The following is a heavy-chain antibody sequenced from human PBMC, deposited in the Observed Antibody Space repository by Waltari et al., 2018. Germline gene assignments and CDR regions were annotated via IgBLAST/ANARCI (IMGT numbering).Heavy chain of an antibody. J-gene: IGHJ6*03. Sequence: QVQLVQSGAEVKKPGASVKVSCKASGYTFTSYYMHWVRQAPGQGLEWMGIINPSGGSTSYAQKFQGRVTMTRDTSTSTVYMELSSLRSEDTAVYYCASQQVKLRYFDWSPGGYYMDVWGKGTTVTVSS. V-gene: IGHV1-46*01. D-gene: IGHD3-9*01. CDR1: GYTFTSYY. CDR2: INPSGGST. CDR3: ASQQVKLRYFDWSPGGYYMDV.